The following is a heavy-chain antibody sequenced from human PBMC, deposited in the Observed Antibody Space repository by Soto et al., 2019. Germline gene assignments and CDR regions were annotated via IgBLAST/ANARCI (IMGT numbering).Heavy chain of an antibody. Sequence: GGSLRLSCAASGFTFSSYWMHWVRQAPGKGLVWVSRINSDGSSTSYADSVKGRFTISRDNAKNTLYLQMNSLRAEDTAVYYCARDSSGWYGRNAFYYWGQGTLVTVSS. CDR2: INSDGSST. J-gene: IGHJ4*02. D-gene: IGHD6-19*01. CDR3: ARDSSGWYGRNAFYY. V-gene: IGHV3-74*01. CDR1: GFTFSSYW.